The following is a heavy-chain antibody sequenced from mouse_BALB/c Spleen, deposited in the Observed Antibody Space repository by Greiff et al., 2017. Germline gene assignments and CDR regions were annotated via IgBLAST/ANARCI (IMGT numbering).Heavy chain of an antibody. CDR1: GFTFSSYA. CDR3: ARAIHRYYAMDY. Sequence: EVKLVESGGGLVKPGGSLKLSCAASGFTFSSYAMSWVRQTPEKRLEWVASISSGGSTYYPDSVKGRFTISRDNARNILYLQMSSLRSEDTAMYYCARAIHRYYAMDYWGQGTSVTVSS. V-gene: IGHV5-6-5*01. J-gene: IGHJ4*01. CDR2: ISSGGST.